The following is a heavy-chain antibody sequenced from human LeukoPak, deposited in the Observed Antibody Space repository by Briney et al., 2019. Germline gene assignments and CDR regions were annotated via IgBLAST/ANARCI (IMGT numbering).Heavy chain of an antibody. CDR2: ISGSGGST. J-gene: IGHJ4*02. Sequence: GGSLRLSCAATGFTFSSYAMSWVRQAPGKGLEWVSAISGSGGSTYYAGSVKGRFTISRDNSKNTLYLQMNSLRAEDTAVYYCAKANDIVVVVAPFDYWGQGTLVTVSS. V-gene: IGHV3-23*01. CDR3: AKANDIVVVVAPFDY. CDR1: GFTFSSYA. D-gene: IGHD2-15*01.